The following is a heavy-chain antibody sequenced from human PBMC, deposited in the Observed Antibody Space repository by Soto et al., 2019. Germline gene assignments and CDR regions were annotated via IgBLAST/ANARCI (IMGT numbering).Heavy chain of an antibody. V-gene: IGHV1-58*01. CDR2: IVVGSGNT. D-gene: IGHD5-12*01. CDR3: AADRYSGYDSYYGMDV. Sequence: GASVKVSCKASGFTFTSSAVQWVRQARGQRLEWIGWIVVGSGNTNYAQKFQERVTITRDMSTSTAYMELSSLRSEDTAVYYCAADRYSGYDSYYGMDVWGQGTTVTVSS. CDR1: GFTFTSSA. J-gene: IGHJ6*02.